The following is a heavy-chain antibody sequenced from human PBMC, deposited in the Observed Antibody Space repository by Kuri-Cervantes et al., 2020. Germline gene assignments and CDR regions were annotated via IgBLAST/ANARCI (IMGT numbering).Heavy chain of an antibody. D-gene: IGHD3-3*01. J-gene: IGHJ4*02. Sequence: GGSLRLSCAAPGFTFDNYAMSWVRQAPGKGLEWISGISGSGGSTYYADSVKGRFTISRDNSKNTLYLQMNSLRAEDTAVYYCAKDEQEWFETWGYWGQGTLVTDSS. CDR2: ISGSGGST. CDR3: AKDEQEWFETWGY. V-gene: IGHV3-23*01. CDR1: GFTFDNYA.